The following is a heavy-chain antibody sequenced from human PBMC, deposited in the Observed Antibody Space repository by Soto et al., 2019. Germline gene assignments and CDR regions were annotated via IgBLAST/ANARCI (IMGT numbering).Heavy chain of an antibody. CDR3: AKGGHYRTQDY. J-gene: IGHJ4*02. Sequence: HPGGSLRLSCAASGFTFSTYAMSWVRQAPGNGLDWVSAISGSGGSAYYADSVKGRFTISRDNSKNTLYLQMNSRRAEDTDVDYCAKGGHYRTQDYWGQGTLVTVS. V-gene: IGHV3-23*01. CDR1: GFTFSTYA. D-gene: IGHD3-10*01. CDR2: ISGSGGSA.